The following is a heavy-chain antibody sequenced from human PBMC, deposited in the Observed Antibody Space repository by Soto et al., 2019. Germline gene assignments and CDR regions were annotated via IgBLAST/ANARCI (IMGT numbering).Heavy chain of an antibody. J-gene: IGHJ5*02. V-gene: IGHV4-38-2*02. Sequence: PSETLSLTCAVSGYSISSGYYWGWIRQPPGKGLEWIGSIYHSRSTYYNPSLKSRVTISVDTSKNQFSLKLSSVTAADTAVYYCARDYSSSWYTRGWFDPWGQGTLVTVSS. CDR1: GYSISSGYY. CDR3: ARDYSSSWYTRGWFDP. CDR2: IYHSRST. D-gene: IGHD6-13*01.